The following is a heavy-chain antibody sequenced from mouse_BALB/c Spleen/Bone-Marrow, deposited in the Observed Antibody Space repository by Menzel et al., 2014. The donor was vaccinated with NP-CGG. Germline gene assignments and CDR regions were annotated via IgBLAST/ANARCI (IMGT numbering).Heavy chain of an antibody. V-gene: IGHV2-2*02. D-gene: IGHD2-3*01. CDR2: IWSGGST. CDR3: ARADGFYDY. Sequence: VQLQQSGPGLVQPSQSLSITRTVSGFSLTNFGVHWVRQSPGKGLEWLGVIWSGGSTDYNAAFISRLSISKDNSKSXVFFKMNSLQANDTAIYYCARADGFYDYWGQGTTLTVSS. CDR1: GFSLTNFG. J-gene: IGHJ2*01.